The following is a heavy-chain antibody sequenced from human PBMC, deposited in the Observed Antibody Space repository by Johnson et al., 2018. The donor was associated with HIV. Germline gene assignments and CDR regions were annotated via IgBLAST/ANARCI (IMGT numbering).Heavy chain of an antibody. V-gene: IGHV3-33*06. CDR1: GFTFSYYG. CDR3: AKVRWELSSIGAFDI. D-gene: IGHD1-26*01. CDR2: IWYDGSNK. Sequence: QVQLVESGGGVVQPGRSLRLSCAASGFTFSYYGIHWVRQAPGKGLEWVAVIWYDGSNKYYADSVKGRFTISRDNSKNTLYLQMNSQRAEDTAVYYCAKVRWELSSIGAFDIWGQGTMVTVSS. J-gene: IGHJ3*02.